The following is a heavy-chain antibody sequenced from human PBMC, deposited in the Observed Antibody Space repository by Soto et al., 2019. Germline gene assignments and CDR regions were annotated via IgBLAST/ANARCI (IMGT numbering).Heavy chain of an antibody. V-gene: IGHV3-53*01. J-gene: IGHJ6*02. CDR2: IYSGGST. Sequence: DVQLVESGGGLIQPGGSLRLSCAASGFTVSSNYMNWVRQAPGKGLEWVSIIYSGGSTYYADSVKGRFTITRDNSKNTLYLQMNSLRADDTAVYYCARDPSKEFGMDAWGQGTTVTVSS. CDR1: GFTVSSNY. CDR3: ARDPSKEFGMDA. D-gene: IGHD3-10*01.